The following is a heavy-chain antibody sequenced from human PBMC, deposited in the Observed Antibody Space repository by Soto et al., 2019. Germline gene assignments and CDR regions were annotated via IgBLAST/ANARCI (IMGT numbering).Heavy chain of an antibody. CDR2: INPSGDRT. J-gene: IGHJ2*01. V-gene: IGHV1-46*03. CDR3: AREWFVYCCGDRQDLHAIPTQRTSDL. D-gene: IGHD2-15*01. Sequence: GASVKVSCKASGYTFTSYLMHWVRQAPGQGLEWMGIINPSGDRTSYAQKFQGRVTMTRDTSTSTVYMELSSLRSEDTAVYYCAREWFVYCCGDRQDLHAIPTQRTSDL. CDR1: GYTFTSYL.